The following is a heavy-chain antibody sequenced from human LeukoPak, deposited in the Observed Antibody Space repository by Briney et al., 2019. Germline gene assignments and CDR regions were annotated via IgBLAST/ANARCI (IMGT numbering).Heavy chain of an antibody. CDR2: IGIDSGNT. Sequence: GGSLRLSCAASGFTFSDYSMNWVRQAPGKGLEWISYIGIDSGNTNYADSVKGRFTIYGDKAKNSLYLQMNSLRVEDTAVYYCARDYKYAFDNWGQGTLVTVSS. CDR1: GFTFSDYS. D-gene: IGHD5-24*01. J-gene: IGHJ4*02. V-gene: IGHV3-48*01. CDR3: ARDYKYAFDN.